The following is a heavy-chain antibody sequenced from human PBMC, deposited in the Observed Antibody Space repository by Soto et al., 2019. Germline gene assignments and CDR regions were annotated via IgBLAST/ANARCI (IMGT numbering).Heavy chain of an antibody. D-gene: IGHD2-2*01. V-gene: IGHV2-5*02. CDR1: GFSLSTSGVG. CDR2: IYWDDDK. J-gene: IGHJ5*02. Sequence: SGPTLVNPTQTLTLTCTFSGFSLSTSGVGVGWIRQPPGKALEWLALIYWDDDKRYSPSLKSRLTITKDTSKNQVVLTMTNMDPVDTATYYCAPSYCSSTSCPNWFDPWGQGTLVTVSS. CDR3: APSYCSSTSCPNWFDP.